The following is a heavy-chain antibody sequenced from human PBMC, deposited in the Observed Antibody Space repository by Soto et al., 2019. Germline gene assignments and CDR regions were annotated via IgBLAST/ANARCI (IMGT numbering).Heavy chain of an antibody. Sequence: GXFQSLSCTVSGFNFDDNAMHWVRQAPEKGLEWVSGINWKSDIGYADSVKGRFTISRDNAENSLYLQMNSLRAEDTALYYCAISQDRGGRTTFIYWGQGTQVTGSS. V-gene: IGHV3-9*01. CDR1: GFNFDDNA. J-gene: IGHJ4*02. D-gene: IGHD3-16*01. CDR2: INWKSDI. CDR3: AISQDRGGRTTFIY.